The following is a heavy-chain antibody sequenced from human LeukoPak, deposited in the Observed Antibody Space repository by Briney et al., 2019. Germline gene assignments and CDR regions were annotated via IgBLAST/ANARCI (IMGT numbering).Heavy chain of an antibody. CDR1: GFTFKTYS. CDR2: ISGGSNYI. J-gene: IGHJ4*02. D-gene: IGHD1-26*01. CDR3: ARDESGSRFDY. Sequence: KTGGSLRLSCAASGFTFKTYSMNWVRQAPGKGLEWVSSISGGSNYIYYADSVKGRFTISRGNAKNSLYLQMNSLRAEDTAVYYCARDESGSRFDYWGQGTLVTVSS. V-gene: IGHV3-21*01.